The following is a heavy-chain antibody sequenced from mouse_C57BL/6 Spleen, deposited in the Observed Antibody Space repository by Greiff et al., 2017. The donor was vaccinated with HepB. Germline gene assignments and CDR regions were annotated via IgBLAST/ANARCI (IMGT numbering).Heavy chain of an antibody. D-gene: IGHD1-1*01. V-gene: IGHV1-64*01. CDR2: IHPNSGST. CDR1: GYTFTSYW. Sequence: QVQLQQPGAELVKPGASVKLSCKASGYTFTSYWMHWVKQRPGQGLEWIGMIHPNSGSTNYNEKFKSKATLTVDKSSSTAYMQRSSLTSEDSAVYYCARSYYYGSGYFDVWGTGTTVTVSS. CDR3: ARSYYYGSGYFDV. J-gene: IGHJ1*03.